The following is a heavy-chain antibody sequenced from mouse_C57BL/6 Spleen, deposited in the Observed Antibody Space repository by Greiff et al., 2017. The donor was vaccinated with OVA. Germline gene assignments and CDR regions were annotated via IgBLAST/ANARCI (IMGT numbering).Heavy chain of an antibody. CDR1: GYAFSSYW. CDR2: IYPGDGDT. Sequence: QVQLQQSGAELVKPGASVKISCKASGYAFSSYWMNWVKQRPGKGLEWIGQIYPGDGDTNYNGKFKGKATLTADKSSSTAYMQLSSLTSEDSAVYFCARSGDDDEVYAMDYWGQGTSVTVSS. D-gene: IGHD1-3*01. CDR3: ARSGDDDEVYAMDY. J-gene: IGHJ4*01. V-gene: IGHV1-80*01.